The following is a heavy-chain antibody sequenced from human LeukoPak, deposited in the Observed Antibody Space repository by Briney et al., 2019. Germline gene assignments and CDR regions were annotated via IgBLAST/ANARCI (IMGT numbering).Heavy chain of an antibody. CDR3: ARCTGVVAPYYYYYGMDV. J-gene: IGHJ6*02. Sequence: GGSLRLSCAASEFTFSSYWMTWVRQAPGKGLEWVANIKQDGSEKYYVDSVKGRFTISRDNAKNSLYLQMNSLRAEDTAVYYCARCTGVVAPYYYYYGMDVWGQGTAVIVSS. V-gene: IGHV3-7*01. CDR2: IKQDGSEK. D-gene: IGHD3-3*01. CDR1: EFTFSSYW.